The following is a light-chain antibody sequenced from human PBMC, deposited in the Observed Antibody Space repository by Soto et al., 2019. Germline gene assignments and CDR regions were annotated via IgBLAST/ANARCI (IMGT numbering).Light chain of an antibody. CDR2: DVS. CDR1: SSDVGGYIY. CDR3: CSYAGSYTDV. J-gene: IGLJ1*01. Sequence: QSELTQPLSVSGSTGQSVTISCTETSSDVGGYIYVSWYQQHPGKAPTLMVYDVSKRPSGVPDRFSGSKSGNTASLTISGLQAEDEADYYCCSYAGSYTDVFGTGTKVTVL. V-gene: IGLV2-11*01.